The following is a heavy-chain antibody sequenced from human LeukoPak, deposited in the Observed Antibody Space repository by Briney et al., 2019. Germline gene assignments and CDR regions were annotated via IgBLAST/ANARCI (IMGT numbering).Heavy chain of an antibody. CDR3: ARQDYVWGSYQPSGMDV. V-gene: IGHV1-69*13. J-gene: IGHJ6*02. CDR2: IIPIFGTA. D-gene: IGHD3-16*02. Sequence: ASVKVSCKASGGTFSSYAISWVRQAPGQGLEWMGGIIPIFGTANYAQKFQGRVTITADESTSTAYMELSSLRSEDTAVYYCARQDYVWGSYQPSGMDVWGQGTTVTVSS. CDR1: GGTFSSYA.